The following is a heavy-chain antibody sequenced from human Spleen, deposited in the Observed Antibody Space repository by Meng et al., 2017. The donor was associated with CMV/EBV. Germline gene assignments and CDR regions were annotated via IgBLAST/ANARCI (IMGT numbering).Heavy chain of an antibody. CDR1: GYTFSGYY. CDR3: AILPDYSNYWDYYYGMDV. CDR2: INPSGGST. Sequence: ASVKVSCKASGYTFSGYYMHWVRQAPGQGLEWMGIINPSGGSTSYAQKFQGRVTMTRDTSTSTVYMELSSLRSEDTAVYYCAILPDYSNYWDYYYGMDVWGQGTTVTV. J-gene: IGHJ6*02. D-gene: IGHD4-11*01. V-gene: IGHV1-46*01.